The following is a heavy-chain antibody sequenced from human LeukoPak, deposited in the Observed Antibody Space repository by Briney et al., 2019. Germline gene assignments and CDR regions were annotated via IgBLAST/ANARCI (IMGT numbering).Heavy chain of an antibody. J-gene: IGHJ1*01. CDR1: GGTFSSYA. CDR2: IIPIFGTA. CDR3: ASRPYDSSGYYGYFQH. V-gene: IGHV1-69*13. D-gene: IGHD3-22*01. Sequence: SVKVSCRASGGTFSSYAISWVRQAPGQGLEWMGGIIPIFGTANYAQKFQGRVTITADESTSTAYMELSSLRSEDTAVYYCASRPYDSSGYYGYFQHWGQGTLVTVSS.